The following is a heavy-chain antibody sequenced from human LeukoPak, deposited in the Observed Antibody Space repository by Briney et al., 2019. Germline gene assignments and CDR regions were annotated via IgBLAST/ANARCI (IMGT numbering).Heavy chain of an antibody. CDR3: ARAIRQQLVTGWFDP. J-gene: IGHJ5*02. CDR2: IYHSGST. V-gene: IGHV4-59*01. CDR1: GDSINSYY. D-gene: IGHD6-13*01. Sequence: SETLSLTCSVSGDSINSYYWSWLRQPPGKGLEWIGYIYHSGSTNYNPSLKSRVTISVDTSKNQFSLRLTSVTAADTAVYYCARAIRQQLVTGWFDPWGQGTLVTVSS.